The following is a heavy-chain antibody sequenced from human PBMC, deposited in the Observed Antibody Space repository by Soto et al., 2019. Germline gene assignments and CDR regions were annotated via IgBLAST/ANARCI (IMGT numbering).Heavy chain of an antibody. V-gene: IGHV3-7*01. CDR1: GFNVMSYW. D-gene: IGHD3-16*01. Sequence: GGSLRLFCAVSGFNVMSYWMSWVRQAPGKGLEWVASVKEDGSELYYLHSVRGRFSMTRDSAGNALHLTMNYLSAEDTGVYFCARDIGFDYVNWGQGIPVTVSS. J-gene: IGHJ4*02. CDR2: VKEDGSEL. CDR3: ARDIGFDYVN.